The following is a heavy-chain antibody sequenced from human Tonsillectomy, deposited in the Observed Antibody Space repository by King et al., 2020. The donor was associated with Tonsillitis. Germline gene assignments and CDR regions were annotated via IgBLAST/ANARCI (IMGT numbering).Heavy chain of an antibody. CDR3: AKVRGTWPLDGFDV. CDR1: GLTFRSSA. Sequence: VQLVESGGGLVQPGGSLRLSCAASGLTFRSSAMSWVRQAPGKGLEGVTAISASVGGTHYADSVGGRFTISRDNSKNTLYLQMYSLRAEDTAVYYCAKVRGTWPLDGFDVWGQGKMVTVSS. D-gene: IGHD2-15*01. CDR2: ISASVGGT. J-gene: IGHJ3*01. V-gene: IGHV3-23*04.